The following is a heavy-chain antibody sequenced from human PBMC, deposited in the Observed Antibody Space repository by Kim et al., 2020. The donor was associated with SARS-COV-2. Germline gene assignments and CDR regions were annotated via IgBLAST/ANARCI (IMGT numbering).Heavy chain of an antibody. V-gene: IGHV3-23*01. J-gene: IGHJ5*02. CDR2: ISGGSPTSI. D-gene: IGHD6-19*01. Sequence: GGSLRLSCAASGFAFNNYALAWVRQAPGKGLEWVSTISGGSPTSIYYADSVKGRFIISRDNSINQLFLQMNSLRADDTARYYCALFGSGWNRWLDPWGQGTLVNVAS. CDR3: ALFGSGWNRWLDP. CDR1: GFAFNNYA.